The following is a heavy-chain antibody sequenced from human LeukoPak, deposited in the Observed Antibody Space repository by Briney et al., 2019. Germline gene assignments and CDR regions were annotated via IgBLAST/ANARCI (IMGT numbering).Heavy chain of an antibody. CDR3: AKDRNIVVVPGVMSPIGY. CDR2: IRYDGSNK. CDR1: GFTFSDYG. Sequence: PGGSLRLPCAASGFTFSDYGMHWVRQAPGKGLEWVAFIRYDGSNKYYADSVKGRFTISRDNSKNTLYLQMNSLRAEDTAVYYCAKDRNIVVVPGVMSPIGYWGQGTLVTVSS. D-gene: IGHD2-2*01. J-gene: IGHJ4*02. V-gene: IGHV3-30*02.